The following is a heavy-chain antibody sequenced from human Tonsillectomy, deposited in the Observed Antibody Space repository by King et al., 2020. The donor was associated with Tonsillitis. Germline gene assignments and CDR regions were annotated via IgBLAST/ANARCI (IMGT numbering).Heavy chain of an antibody. J-gene: IGHJ4*02. CDR1: GGSFSSSSYY. CDR2: IYYIGNT. D-gene: IGHD1-26*01. V-gene: IGHV4-39*01. Sequence: QLQESGPGLVKPSETLSLTCTVSGGSFSSSSYYWGWIRQPPGKGLEWIGSIYYIGNTYYNPSLKSRVTISVDTSQNQFSLRVSSVTAADTAVYYCARREGPFDYWGQGTLVTVSS. CDR3: ARREGPFDY.